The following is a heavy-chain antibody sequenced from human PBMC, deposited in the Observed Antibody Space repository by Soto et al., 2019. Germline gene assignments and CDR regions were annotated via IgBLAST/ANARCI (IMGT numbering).Heavy chain of an antibody. CDR1: GGSISSGDYY. D-gene: IGHD2-2*01. V-gene: IGHV4-30-4*01. Sequence: PSETLSLTCTVSGGSISSGDYYWSWIRQPPGKGLEWIGYIYYSGSTYYNPSLKSRVTISVDTSKNQFSLKLSSVTAADTAVYYCWGYCSSTSCYGPYYYYGMDVWGQGTTVTVSS. CDR3: WGYCSSTSCYGPYYYYGMDV. CDR2: IYYSGST. J-gene: IGHJ6*02.